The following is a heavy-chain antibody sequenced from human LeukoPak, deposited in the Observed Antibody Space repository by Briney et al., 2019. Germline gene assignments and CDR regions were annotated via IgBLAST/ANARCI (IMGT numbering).Heavy chain of an antibody. V-gene: IGHV4-4*07. Sequence: SETLSLTCTVSGGSISSYYWSWIRQPAGKGLEWIGRIYTSGSTNYNPSLKSRVTISVDKSKNQFSLKLSSVTAADTAVYYCARAYSSSWYLDYWGQGTLVTLSS. J-gene: IGHJ4*02. CDR2: IYTSGST. CDR1: GGSISSYY. D-gene: IGHD6-13*01. CDR3: ARAYSSSWYLDY.